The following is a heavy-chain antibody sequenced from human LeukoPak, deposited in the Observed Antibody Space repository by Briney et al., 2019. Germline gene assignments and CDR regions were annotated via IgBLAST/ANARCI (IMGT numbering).Heavy chain of an antibody. CDR1: GFPFSDYG. CDR2: ISGSGGST. CDR3: AKSSYFDY. V-gene: IGHV3-23*01. J-gene: IGHJ4*02. Sequence: PGGSLRLSCATSGFPFSDYGMLWVRQAPGKGLEWVSAISGSGGSTYYADSVKGRFTISRDNSKNTLYLQMNSLRAEDTAVYYCAKSSYFDYWGQGTLVTVSS.